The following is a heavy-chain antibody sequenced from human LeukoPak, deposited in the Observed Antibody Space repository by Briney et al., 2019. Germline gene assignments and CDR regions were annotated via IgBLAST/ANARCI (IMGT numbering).Heavy chain of an antibody. CDR1: GFTFSSYS. D-gene: IGHD6-19*01. CDR2: ISSSSSYI. Sequence: NPGGSLRLSCAASGFTFSSYSMDWVRQAPGKGLEWVSSISSSSSYIYYADSVKGRFTISRDNAKNSLYLQMNSLRAEDTAVYYCASHPLIAVAESSDYWGQGTLVTVSS. CDR3: ASHPLIAVAESSDY. V-gene: IGHV3-21*01. J-gene: IGHJ4*02.